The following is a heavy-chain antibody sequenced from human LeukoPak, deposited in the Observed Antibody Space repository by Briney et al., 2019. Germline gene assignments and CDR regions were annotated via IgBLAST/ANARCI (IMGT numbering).Heavy chain of an antibody. J-gene: IGHJ4*02. CDR2: IYTSGST. Sequence: PSETLSLTCTVSGGSISSGSYDWYWIRQPAGKGLEWIGHIYTSGSTDYNPSLKSRVTISVATSKNQFSLKLTSVTAADTAIYYCTKGRGIWGQGTLVTVSS. CDR1: GGSISSGSYD. D-gene: IGHD3-10*01. V-gene: IGHV4-61*09. CDR3: TKGRGI.